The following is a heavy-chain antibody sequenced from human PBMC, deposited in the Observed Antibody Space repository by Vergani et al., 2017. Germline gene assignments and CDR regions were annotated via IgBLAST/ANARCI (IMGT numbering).Heavy chain of an antibody. CDR3: ARGSRAAGYSGPAS. CDR2: IFYSGTT. Sequence: QVQLQESGPGLVKPSQTLSLTCTVSGGSISSGSYYWSWIRQPAGKGLEWIGYIFYSGTTYDNPSLRSRLTISVDTSQNQFSLTLSSVNATDTAVYYCARGSRAAGYSGPASWGQGTLVTFSS. D-gene: IGHD6-13*01. V-gene: IGHV4-31*03. CDR1: GGSISSGSYY. J-gene: IGHJ5*02.